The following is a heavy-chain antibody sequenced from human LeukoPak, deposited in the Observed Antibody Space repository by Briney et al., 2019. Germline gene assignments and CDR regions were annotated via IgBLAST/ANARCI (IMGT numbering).Heavy chain of an antibody. CDR1: GFTVSDNY. CDR2: IYGGST. Sequence: GGSLRLSCAASGFTVSDNYMTWVRQAPGKGLEWVSIIYGGSTYYADSVKGRFTISRDNSKNTVYLQMNSLRAEDTAVYYCARDFEGVHRTTNSYTYYFYMDVWGKGTTVIVSS. D-gene: IGHD2/OR15-2a*01. CDR3: ARDFEGVHRTTNSYTYYFYMDV. J-gene: IGHJ6*03. V-gene: IGHV3-53*01.